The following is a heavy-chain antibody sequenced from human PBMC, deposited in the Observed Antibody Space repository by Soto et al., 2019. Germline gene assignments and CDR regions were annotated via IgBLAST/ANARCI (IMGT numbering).Heavy chain of an antibody. Sequence: EVQLLESGGGLVQPGGSLRLSCAASGFTFSSYAMSWVRQAPGKGLEWVSAISGSGGSTYYADSVKGRFTISRDNSENTLSLQMNSLRAEDTAVYYFAKAPQLIAFLDYWGQGTLVTVSS. J-gene: IGHJ4*02. V-gene: IGHV3-23*01. CDR1: GFTFSSYA. CDR3: AKAPQLIAFLDY. CDR2: ISGSGGST. D-gene: IGHD6-13*01.